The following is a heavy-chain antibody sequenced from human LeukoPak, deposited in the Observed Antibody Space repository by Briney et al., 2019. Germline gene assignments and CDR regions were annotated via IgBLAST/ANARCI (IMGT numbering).Heavy chain of an antibody. Sequence: GSLRLSCAASGFTFSDHFMDWIRQPPGKGLEWIGYIYGSGNTNSNPSLKSRVTISVDTSKNQFSLKLSSVTAADTAVYYCGGPFRSKLEYWGQGALVTVSS. CDR2: IYGSGNT. V-gene: IGHV4-4*09. J-gene: IGHJ4*02. CDR3: GGPFRSKLEY. CDR1: GFTFSDHF.